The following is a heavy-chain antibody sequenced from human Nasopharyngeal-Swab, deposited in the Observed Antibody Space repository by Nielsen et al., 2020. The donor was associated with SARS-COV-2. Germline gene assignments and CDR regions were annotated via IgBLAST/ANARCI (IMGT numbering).Heavy chain of an antibody. V-gene: IGHV3-30*18. D-gene: IGHD4-17*01. Sequence: GGSLRLSCAASGFTFSSYGMHWVRQAPGKGLEWVAVISYDGSNKYYADSVKGRFTISRDNSKNTLYLQMNSLRAEDTAVYYCAKSLPGDYYYYGMDVWGQGTTATVSS. CDR3: AKSLPGDYYYYGMDV. J-gene: IGHJ6*02. CDR1: GFTFSSYG. CDR2: ISYDGSNK.